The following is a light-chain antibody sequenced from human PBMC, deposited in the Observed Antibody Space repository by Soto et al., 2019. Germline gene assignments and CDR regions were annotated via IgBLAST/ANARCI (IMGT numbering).Light chain of an antibody. Sequence: QTVVTQEPSFSVSPGGTVTLTCGLRSGSVSTSYHPSWYQQTPGQAPRTLIYSTNTRSPGVPDRFSGSILGNKAALTITGAQADDESDYFCVLYMGSGISVFGGGTKLTVL. CDR3: VLYMGSGISV. CDR2: STN. CDR1: SGSVSTSYH. V-gene: IGLV8-61*01. J-gene: IGLJ3*02.